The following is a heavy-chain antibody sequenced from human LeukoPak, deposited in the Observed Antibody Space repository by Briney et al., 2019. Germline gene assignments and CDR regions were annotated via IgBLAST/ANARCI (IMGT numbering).Heavy chain of an antibody. J-gene: IGHJ5*02. D-gene: IGHD1-26*01. CDR2: ISAYNGNT. V-gene: IGHV1-18*01. CDR3: ARNSYSPSGSYYSPNWFDP. CDR1: GYTFTSYG. Sequence: AASVKVSCKASGYTFTSYGISWVRQAPGQGLEWMGWISAYNGNTNYAQKLQGRVTMTTDTSTSTAYMELRSLRSDDTAVYYCARNSYSPSGSYYSPNWFDPWGQGTLVTVSS.